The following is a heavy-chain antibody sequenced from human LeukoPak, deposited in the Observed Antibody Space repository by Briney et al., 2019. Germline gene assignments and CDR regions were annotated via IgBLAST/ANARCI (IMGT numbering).Heavy chain of an antibody. CDR1: GFTFSSYS. Sequence: LRLSCAASGFTFSSYSMNWIRQPPGKGLEWIGYIYYSGSTYYNPSLESRVTISVDTSKNQFSLKLSSVTAADTAVYYCARGITSCYDYWGQGTLVTVSS. J-gene: IGHJ4*02. V-gene: IGHV4-30-4*08. D-gene: IGHD2-2*01. CDR3: ARGITSCYDY. CDR2: IYYSGST.